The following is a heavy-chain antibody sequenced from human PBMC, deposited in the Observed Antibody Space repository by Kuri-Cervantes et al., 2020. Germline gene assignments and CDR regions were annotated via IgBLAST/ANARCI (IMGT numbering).Heavy chain of an antibody. CDR2: TYHSGST. D-gene: IGHD6-13*01. Sequence: GSLRLSCAVSGGSISSSYWWSWVRQPPGKGLEWVGVTYHSGSTNYNPSLKSRVTISVDKSKNQLSLKLSSVTAADTAVYYCAGGRGYRSSPDYNYYYLDVRGKGTTVTVSS. CDR1: GGSISSSYW. J-gene: IGHJ6*03. CDR3: AGGRGYRSSPDYNYYYLDV. V-gene: IGHV4-4*02.